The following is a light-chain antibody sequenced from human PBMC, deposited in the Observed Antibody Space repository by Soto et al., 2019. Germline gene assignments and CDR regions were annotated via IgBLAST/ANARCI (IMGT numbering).Light chain of an antibody. V-gene: IGLV1-40*01. J-gene: IGLJ3*02. CDR3: QSYDNSLSGWV. Sequence: QSVLTQPHSVSGAPGQRVTISCTGNFANVGARYGVHWYQQLPGTAPKVLIYGNNNRPSGVPDRFSGSQSGTSASLDITGLQGEDEADYYCQSYDNSLSGWVFGGGTKLTVL. CDR2: GNN. CDR1: FANVGARYG.